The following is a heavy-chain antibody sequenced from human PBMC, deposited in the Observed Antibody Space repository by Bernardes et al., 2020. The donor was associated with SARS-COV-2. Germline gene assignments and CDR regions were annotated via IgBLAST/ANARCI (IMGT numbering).Heavy chain of an antibody. CDR3: AGSGSYLTGFDY. CDR1: GFTFSSYA. Sequence: GGSLRLSCAASGFTFSSYAMHWVRQAPGKGLEWVAVISYDGSNKYYADSVKGRFTISRDNSKNTLYLQMNSLRAEDTAVYYCAGSGSYLTGFDYWGQGTLVTVSS. J-gene: IGHJ4*02. D-gene: IGHD1-26*01. V-gene: IGHV3-30-3*01. CDR2: ISYDGSNK.